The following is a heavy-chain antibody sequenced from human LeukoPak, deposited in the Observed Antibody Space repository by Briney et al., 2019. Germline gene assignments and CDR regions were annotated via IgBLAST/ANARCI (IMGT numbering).Heavy chain of an antibody. D-gene: IGHD1-14*01. V-gene: IGHV1-46*01. CDR1: GYTFTSYY. J-gene: IGHJ4*02. CDR2: INPSGGST. CDR3: ARGAASGGRRLDY. Sequence: ASVKVSCEASGYTFTSYYVHWVRQAPGQGLEWMGIINPSGGSTTYAQKFQGRVTMTRDTSTSTLYMELSSLRSEDTAVYYCARGAASGGRRLDYWGQGALVTVSS.